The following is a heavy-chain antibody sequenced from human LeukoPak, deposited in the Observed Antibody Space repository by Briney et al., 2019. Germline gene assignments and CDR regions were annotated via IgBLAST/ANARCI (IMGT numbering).Heavy chain of an antibody. Sequence: ASVKVSCKASGYTFTGYYMHWVRQAPGQGLEWMGWINPNSGGTNYAQKFQGWVTMTRDTSISTAYMELSRLRSDDTAVYYCARVRSSRCSSTSCYTAQPLGYWGQGTLVTVSS. CDR1: GYTFTGYY. CDR3: ARVRSSRCSSTSCYTAQPLGY. D-gene: IGHD2-2*02. CDR2: INPNSGGT. V-gene: IGHV1-2*04. J-gene: IGHJ4*02.